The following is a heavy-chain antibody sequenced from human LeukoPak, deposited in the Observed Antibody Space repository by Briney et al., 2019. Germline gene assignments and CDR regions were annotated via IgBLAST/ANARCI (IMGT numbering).Heavy chain of an antibody. CDR3: ARSYDSSGYLDY. Sequence: SETLSLTCTVSGGSISSDYWSWIRQPPCKELAWIGYIYYSGSTHYNPSLKSRVTISVDTSKNQFSLKLSSVTAADTPVYYCARSYDSSGYLDYWGQGTLVTVSS. CDR2: IYYSGST. J-gene: IGHJ4*02. D-gene: IGHD3-22*01. CDR1: GGSISSDY. V-gene: IGHV4-59*01.